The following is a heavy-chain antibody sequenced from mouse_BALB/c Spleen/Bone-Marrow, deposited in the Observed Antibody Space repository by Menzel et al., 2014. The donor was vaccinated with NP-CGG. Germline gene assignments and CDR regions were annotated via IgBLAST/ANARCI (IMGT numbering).Heavy chain of an antibody. Sequence: QVQLKESGPGLVAPSQSLSITRTVSGFSLTGCGVNWVRQPPGKGLEWLGMIWGDGSTDYNSALKSRLSISKDNSKSQVFLKMNSLQTDDTARYYCARGNYGSSLYAMDYWGQGTTVTVSS. D-gene: IGHD1-1*01. CDR2: IWGDGST. V-gene: IGHV2-6-7*01. J-gene: IGHJ4*01. CDR3: ARGNYGSSLYAMDY. CDR1: GFSLTGCG.